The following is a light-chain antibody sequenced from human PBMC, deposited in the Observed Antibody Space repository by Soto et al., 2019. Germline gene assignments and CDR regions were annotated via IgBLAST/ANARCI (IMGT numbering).Light chain of an antibody. CDR2: SDN. J-gene: IGLJ3*02. V-gene: IGLV1-44*01. CDR3: AAWDDSLNGVV. CDR1: SSNIGSQT. Sequence: QSVLAQPPSASGTPGQRVTMSCSGSSSNIGSQTVNWYQQLPRTAPNVLIYSDNQRHSGVPDRFSGSKSGTSASLAISGLQSEDEADYYCAAWDDSLNGVVFGGGTKLTVL.